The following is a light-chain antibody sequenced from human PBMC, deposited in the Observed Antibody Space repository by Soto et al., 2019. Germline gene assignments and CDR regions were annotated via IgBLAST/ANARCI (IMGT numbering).Light chain of an antibody. CDR2: SNN. CDR3: ATWDDSLNGLI. J-gene: IGLJ2*01. Sequence: QSVLTQPPSASGTPGQRGTISCSGGSSNIKTNGVSWYQQVPGAAPKLLIYSNNQRPSGAPDRFTGSKSGTSASLAIAGLQSEDEATYHCATWDDSLNGLIFGGGTQLTVL. CDR1: SSNIKTNG. V-gene: IGLV1-44*01.